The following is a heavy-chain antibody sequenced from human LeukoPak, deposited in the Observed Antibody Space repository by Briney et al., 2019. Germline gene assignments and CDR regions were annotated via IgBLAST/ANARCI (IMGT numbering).Heavy chain of an antibody. CDR3: AKGSRLGAFDI. J-gene: IGHJ3*02. Sequence: GGSLRLSCAASGFTFSSYDMHWVRQATGKGLEWVSAIGTAGDTYYPGSVKGRFTISRENAKNSLYLQMNSLRAGDTAVYYCAKGSRLGAFDIWGQGTMVTVSS. V-gene: IGHV3-13*01. CDR1: GFTFSSYD. CDR2: IGTAGDT.